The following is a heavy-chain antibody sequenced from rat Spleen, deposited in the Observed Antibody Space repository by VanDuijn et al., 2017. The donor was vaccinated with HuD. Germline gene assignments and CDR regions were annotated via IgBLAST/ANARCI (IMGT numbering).Heavy chain of an antibody. D-gene: IGHD1-11*01. CDR1: GFSFSMYG. J-gene: IGHJ2*01. V-gene: IGHV5-27*01. CDR3: TTANNGGFSELYYFDY. Sequence: EVQLVDHGGGLVQPGRSLKLSCAPSGFSFSMYGMAWVRQAPTKGLEWVASIGTGGGNTYYRDSVRGRFTISRNNAKSTLYLQMDSLRSEDTATYYCTTANNGGFSELYYFDYWGQGVMVTVSS. CDR2: IGTGGGNT.